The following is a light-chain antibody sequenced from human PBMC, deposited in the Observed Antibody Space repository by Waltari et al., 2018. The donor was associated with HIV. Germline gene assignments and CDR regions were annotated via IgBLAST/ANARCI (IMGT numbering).Light chain of an antibody. V-gene: IGKV3-15*01. CDR3: QQYATSPT. Sequence: EAVMTQSPATLSVSPGERATLSCKASQSVAFNLAWYQQKPGQAPRFLIYDTSTRATGVPARFSGSGSGTDFTLTITRLEPEDFAVYYCQQYATSPTFGQGTKVEIK. CDR1: QSVAFN. CDR2: DTS. J-gene: IGKJ1*01.